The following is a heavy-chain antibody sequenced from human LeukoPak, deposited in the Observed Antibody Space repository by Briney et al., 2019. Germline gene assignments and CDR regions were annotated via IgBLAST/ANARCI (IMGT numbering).Heavy chain of an antibody. CDR2: IFQRGYS. D-gene: IGHD1-1*01. J-gene: IGHJ5*02. CDR3: AGDKETTGNGRPNWFDP. Sequence: SETLSLTCADSGYSISSGYYWGWIRQPPGKGLQWIGSIFQRGYSYYNPSLKSRVTISVDTSRNQFSLKLSSVTAADTAVYYCAGDKETTGNGRPNWFDPWGRGTLVTVSS. CDR1: GYSISSGYY. V-gene: IGHV4-38-2*01.